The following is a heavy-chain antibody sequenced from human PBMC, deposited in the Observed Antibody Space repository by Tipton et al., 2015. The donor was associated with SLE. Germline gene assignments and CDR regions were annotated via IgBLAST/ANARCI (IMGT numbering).Heavy chain of an antibody. Sequence: TLSLTCAVYGGSFSGYYWSWIRQPPGKGLEWIGEINHSGGTNYNPSLKSRVTISVDTSKNQFSLKLSSVTAADTAVYYCAREGRRGLQIDYWGQGTLVTVSS. CDR3: AREGRRGLQIDY. V-gene: IGHV4-34*01. CDR2: INHSGGT. D-gene: IGHD5-24*01. CDR1: GGSFSGYY. J-gene: IGHJ4*02.